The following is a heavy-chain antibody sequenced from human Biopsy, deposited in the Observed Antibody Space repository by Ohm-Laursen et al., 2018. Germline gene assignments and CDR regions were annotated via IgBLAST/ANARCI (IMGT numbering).Heavy chain of an antibody. CDR1: GASVRSHF. V-gene: IGHV4-59*08. D-gene: IGHD3-3*01. Sequence: PSQTLSLTCTLSGASVRSHFLTWIRQPPGKRLQWIGSISNSGTTKSSPSLKSRVNISLHTSKNQLSLKLTSVTAADTAVYYCARLSTLFGVADFTDDWGQGTLVTVSS. CDR3: ARLSTLFGVADFTDD. J-gene: IGHJ4*02. CDR2: ISNSGTT.